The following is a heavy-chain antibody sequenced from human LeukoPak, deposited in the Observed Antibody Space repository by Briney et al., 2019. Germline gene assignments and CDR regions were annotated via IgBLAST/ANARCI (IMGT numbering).Heavy chain of an antibody. J-gene: IGHJ3*02. CDR2: ISYDGSNK. V-gene: IGHV3-30*18. CDR3: AKERAERRTYYDFWSGDAFDI. Sequence: GRSLRLSCAASGFTFSSYGMHWVRQAPGKGLEWVAVISYDGSNKYYADSVKGRFTISRDNSKNTLYLQMNSLRAEDTAVYYCAKERAERRTYYDFWSGDAFDIWGQGTVVTVSS. D-gene: IGHD3-3*01. CDR1: GFTFSSYG.